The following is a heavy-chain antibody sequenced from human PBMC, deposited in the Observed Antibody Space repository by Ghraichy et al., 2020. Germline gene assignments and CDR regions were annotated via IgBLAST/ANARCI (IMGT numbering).Heavy chain of an antibody. D-gene: IGHD3-22*01. CDR1: GFTFSSYS. Sequence: GGSLRLSCAASGFTFSSYSMNWVRQAPGKGLEWVSSISSSSSYIYYADSVKGRFTISRDNAKNSLYMQMNSLRAEDTAVYYCARAITDLRDSSGYPFDYWGQGTLVTVSS. CDR3: ARAITDLRDSSGYPFDY. J-gene: IGHJ4*02. V-gene: IGHV3-21*01. CDR2: ISSSSSYI.